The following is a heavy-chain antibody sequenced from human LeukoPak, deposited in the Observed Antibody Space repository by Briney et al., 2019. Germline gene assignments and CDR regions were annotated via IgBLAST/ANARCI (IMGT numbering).Heavy chain of an antibody. V-gene: IGHV3-43D*04. CDR3: AKDIGYSSSWYGMDV. J-gene: IGHJ6*04. CDR2: ISVDGGST. Sequence: GGSLRLSCAASGFTFDDYAMHWVRQAPGKGLEWVSLISVDGGSTYYADSGKGRFTISRDNSKNSLYLQMNSLRAEDTALYYCAKDIGYSSSWYGMDVWGKGTTVTVSS. CDR1: GFTFDDYA. D-gene: IGHD6-13*01.